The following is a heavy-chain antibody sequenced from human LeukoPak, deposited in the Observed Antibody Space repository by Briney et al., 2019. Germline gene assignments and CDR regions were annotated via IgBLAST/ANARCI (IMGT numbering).Heavy chain of an antibody. CDR3: ASLMTTVYYFDY. Sequence: GGSQRLSCAAAALTFTIHSMNWVSQAPGKGLEWISYISSSSSTIYYADSVKGRFTISRDNAKNSLYLQMSSLRDEDTAVYYCASLMTTVYYFDYWGQGTLVTVSS. D-gene: IGHD4-17*01. J-gene: IGHJ4*02. V-gene: IGHV3-48*02. CDR1: ALTFTIHS. CDR2: ISSSSSTI.